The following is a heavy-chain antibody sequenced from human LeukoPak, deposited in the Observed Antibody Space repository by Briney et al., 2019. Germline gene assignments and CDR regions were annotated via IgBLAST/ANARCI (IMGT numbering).Heavy chain of an antibody. V-gene: IGHV1-69*05. CDR1: GGTFSSYA. CDR3: ARERQCSSTSCHYGY. J-gene: IGHJ4*02. CDR2: IIPIFGTA. D-gene: IGHD2-2*01. Sequence: SVKVSCKASGGTFSSYAISWVRQAPGQGLEWMGRIIPIFGTANYAQKFQGRVTITTDESTSTVYMELSSLRSEDTAVYYCARERQCSSTSCHYGYWGQGTLVTVSS.